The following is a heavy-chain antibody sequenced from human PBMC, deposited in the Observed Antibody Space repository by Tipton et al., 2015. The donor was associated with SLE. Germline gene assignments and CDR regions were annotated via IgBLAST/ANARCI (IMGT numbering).Heavy chain of an antibody. Sequence: SLRLSCAASGFTFSSYSMNWVRQAPGKGLEWVSSISSSSSYIYYADSVKGRFTISRDNAKNSLYLQMNSLRAEDTAVYYCAKAKDYYDSSGYSYYYYYMDVWGKGTTVTVSS. V-gene: IGHV3-21*04. D-gene: IGHD3-22*01. CDR2: ISSSSSYI. CDR1: GFTFSSYS. J-gene: IGHJ6*03. CDR3: AKAKDYYDSSGYSYYYYYMDV.